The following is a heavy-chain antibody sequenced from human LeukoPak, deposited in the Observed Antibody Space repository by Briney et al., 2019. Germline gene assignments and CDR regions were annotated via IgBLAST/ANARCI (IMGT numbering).Heavy chain of an antibody. CDR1: GYTFTSYY. D-gene: IGHD3-16*01. J-gene: IGHJ5*02. V-gene: IGHV1-46*01. CDR2: INPSGGST. CDR3: AKSRSRNRITFGGVENWFDP. Sequence: ASVKVSCKASGYTFTSYYMHWVRQAPGQGLEWMGIINPSGGSTSYAQKFQGRVTMTRDMSTSTVYMELSSLRAEDTAVYYCAKSRSRNRITFGGVENWFDPWGQGTLVTVSS.